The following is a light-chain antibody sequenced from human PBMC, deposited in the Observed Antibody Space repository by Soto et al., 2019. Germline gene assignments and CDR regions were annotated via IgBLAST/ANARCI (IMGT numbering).Light chain of an antibody. CDR2: EVN. CDR3: SSYAGNNNSV. V-gene: IGLV2-8*01. J-gene: IGLJ1*01. CDR1: SSDVGGYNY. Sequence: QSVLTQPPSASGSPGQSVTISCTGTSSDVGGYNYVSWYQQHPGKAPKLMIYEVNKWPSGVPDRFSGSKSGNTASLTVSGLQAEDEADYYCSSYAGNNNSVFGTGTKLTVL.